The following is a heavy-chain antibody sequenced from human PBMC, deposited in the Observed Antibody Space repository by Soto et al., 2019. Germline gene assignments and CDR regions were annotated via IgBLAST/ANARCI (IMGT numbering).Heavy chain of an antibody. J-gene: IGHJ6*02. D-gene: IGHD1-26*01. CDR1: GFTFSSYA. Sequence: EVQLLESGGGLVQPGGSLRLSCAASGFTFSSYAMSRVRQAPGKGLEWVSTISGSGGNAYYADSVKGRFTISRDNSKNTLRLQMNSLRADDTAVYYCAKDGASGSYPPYYYYGMDVWGQGTTVTVSS. CDR3: AKDGASGSYPPYYYYGMDV. CDR2: ISGSGGNA. V-gene: IGHV3-23*01.